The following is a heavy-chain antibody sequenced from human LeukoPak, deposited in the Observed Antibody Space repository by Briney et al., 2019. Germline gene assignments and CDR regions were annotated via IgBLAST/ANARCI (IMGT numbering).Heavy chain of an antibody. D-gene: IGHD3-22*01. V-gene: IGHV3-23*01. Sequence: GGSLRLSCAASGFTLSSYAMSWVRQAPGKGLEWVSGISGSGDNTYYADSVKGRFTISRDNSKNTLYVQVNSLGTEDTAAYYCAKGSYYDSSGSFYFDYWGQGTLVTVSS. J-gene: IGHJ4*02. CDR3: AKGSYYDSSGSFYFDY. CDR2: ISGSGDNT. CDR1: GFTLSSYA.